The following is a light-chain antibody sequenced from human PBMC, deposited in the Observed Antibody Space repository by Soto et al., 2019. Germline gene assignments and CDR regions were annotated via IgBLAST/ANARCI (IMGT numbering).Light chain of an antibody. V-gene: IGLV2-14*03. J-gene: IGLJ1*01. CDR3: SSYTTSSTYV. CDR1: SSDVGGYNS. CDR2: NVS. Sequence: QSVLTQPASVSGSPGQSITISCTGTSSDVGGYNSVSWYQHHPGKAPKLMIYNVSNRPSGVSSRFSGSKSGNTASLTISGLQAEDEADYYCSSYTTSSTYVFATWTKLTVL.